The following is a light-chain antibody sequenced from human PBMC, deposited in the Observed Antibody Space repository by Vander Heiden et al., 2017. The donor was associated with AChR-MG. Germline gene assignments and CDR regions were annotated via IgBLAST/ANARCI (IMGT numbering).Light chain of an antibody. CDR2: AAS. V-gene: IGKV1-39*01. Sequence: DIQMTQSPSPVSASVGDGVTITCRASQGISNYLNWYQQKPGKAPKILIYAASRLQFGVPSRFSGSGSGTDFTLTISSLQPEDFATYYWQQSYSSPREFGQGTKVESK. CDR1: QGISNY. CDR3: QQSYSSPRE. J-gene: IGKJ1*01.